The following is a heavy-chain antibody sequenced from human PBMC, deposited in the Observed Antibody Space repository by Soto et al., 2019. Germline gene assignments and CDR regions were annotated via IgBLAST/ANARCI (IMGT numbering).Heavy chain of an antibody. CDR3: ARSVDSGRYYDYYYYGMDV. J-gene: IGHJ6*02. CDR2: IYPGDSDT. Sequence: XESLKISCNGSGDSFTSYWIGWVRQRPGKGLEWMGIIYPGDSDTRYSPYFQGQVTISADKSISTAYLQWSSLKASDTAMYYCARSVDSGRYYDYYYYGMDVWGQGTTGTVS. V-gene: IGHV5-51*01. CDR1: GDSFTSYW. D-gene: IGHD1-26*01.